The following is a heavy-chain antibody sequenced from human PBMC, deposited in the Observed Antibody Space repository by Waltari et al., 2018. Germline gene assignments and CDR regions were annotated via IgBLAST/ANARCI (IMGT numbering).Heavy chain of an antibody. CDR1: GYSFTSYW. J-gene: IGHJ3*02. CDR3: ASPTYCGGDCYPDAFDI. V-gene: IGHV5-51*03. D-gene: IGHD2-21*01. Sequence: EVQLVQSGAEVKKPGESLKISCKGSGYSFTSYWIGWVRHMPGKGLEWMGILYPGDSNPRYSPSFQGQVPIPADKSISPAYLQWSSLKASDTAMYYCASPTYCGGDCYPDAFDIWGQGTMVTVSS. CDR2: LYPGDSNP.